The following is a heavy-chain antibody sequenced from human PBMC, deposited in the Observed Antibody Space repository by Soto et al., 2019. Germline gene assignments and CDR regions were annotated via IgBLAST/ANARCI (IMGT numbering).Heavy chain of an antibody. D-gene: IGHD3-22*01. CDR2: ITSSSSTI. V-gene: IGHV3-48*02. CDR3: SRRMDYYESSGNWYLDP. CDR1: GFTFRTYS. Sequence: GGSLRLSCAASGFTFRTYSMSWVRQAPGKGLECVSYITSSSSTIYYTDSVKGRFTISRDNAKNSLYLQMNSLRDEDTAVYYCSRRMDYYESSGNWYLDPWDSDTLATLAS. J-gene: IGHJ2*01.